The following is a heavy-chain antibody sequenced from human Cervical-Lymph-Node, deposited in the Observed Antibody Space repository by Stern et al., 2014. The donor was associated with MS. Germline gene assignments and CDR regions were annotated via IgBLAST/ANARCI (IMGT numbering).Heavy chain of an antibody. CDR1: GGSVNSVNYY. J-gene: IGHJ6*02. V-gene: IGHV4-61*01. CDR3: TRGVRV. Sequence: QVQLQESGPGLLKPSETLSLTCTVSGGSVNSVNYYWTWSRQPPGKGLEWIGYISYSRSTKYNPYLKSRVNISVDTSKNQFSLNLRSVTAADTAVYYCTRGVRVWGQGTTVTVSS. CDR2: ISYSRST.